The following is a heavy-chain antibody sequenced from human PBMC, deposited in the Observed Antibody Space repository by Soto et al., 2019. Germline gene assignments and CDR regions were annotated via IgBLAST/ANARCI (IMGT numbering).Heavy chain of an antibody. J-gene: IGHJ5*02. CDR3: ARVVGALGHWFDP. Sequence: QVQLVQSGAEVKKPGASVKVSCKASGYTFTSYGISWVRQAPGQGLEWMGRISAYNGNTNYAQKLQGRVTITTDTSTTTDYMELRILRSDDTAVYYCARVVGALGHWFDPWGQGTLVTVSS. CDR1: GYTFTSYG. D-gene: IGHD1-26*01. CDR2: ISAYNGNT. V-gene: IGHV1-18*01.